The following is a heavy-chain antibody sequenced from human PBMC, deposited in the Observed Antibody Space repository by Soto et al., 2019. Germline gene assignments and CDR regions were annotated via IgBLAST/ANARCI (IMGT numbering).Heavy chain of an antibody. CDR2: ISSSSSYI. CDR3: ARDRVVREYSSSWHFDY. V-gene: IGHV3-21*01. CDR1: GFTFSSYS. Sequence: GGSLRLSCAASGFTFSSYSMNWVRQAPGKGLEWVSSISSSSSYIYYADSVKGRFTISRDNAKNSLYLQMNSLRAEDTAVYYCARDRVVREYSSSWHFDYWGQGTLVTVSS. J-gene: IGHJ4*02. D-gene: IGHD6-13*01.